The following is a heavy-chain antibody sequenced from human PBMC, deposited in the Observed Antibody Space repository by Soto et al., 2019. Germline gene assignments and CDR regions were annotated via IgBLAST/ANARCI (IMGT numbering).Heavy chain of an antibody. J-gene: IGHJ4*02. CDR2: IKPDGSES. V-gene: IGHV3-7*01. CDR1: GFTFSRHY. D-gene: IGHD2-15*01. Sequence: EVQLAESGGGLVQPGGSLRLSCVASGFTFSRHYMTWVRQAPGKGLESVAKIKPDGSESYYVDSVRGRFTFSRDNAKNSLSLQMNSLRDEDTDVYYCAIEDWWRVECWGQGTLVTVSS. CDR3: AIEDWWRVEC.